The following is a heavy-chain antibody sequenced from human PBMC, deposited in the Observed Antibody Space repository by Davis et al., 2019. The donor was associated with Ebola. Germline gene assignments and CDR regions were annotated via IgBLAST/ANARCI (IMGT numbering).Heavy chain of an antibody. CDR3: ARLEQRRLGKDV. D-gene: IGHD6-25*01. V-gene: IGHV4-59*08. CDR2: IYYSGST. Sequence: PSETLSLTCTVSGGSISSHYWSWIRQPPGKGLEWIGYIYYSGSTNYNPSLKSRVTISVDTSKNQFSLKLSSVTAADTAVYYCARLEQRRLGKDVWGKGTTVTVSS. J-gene: IGHJ6*04. CDR1: GGSISSHY.